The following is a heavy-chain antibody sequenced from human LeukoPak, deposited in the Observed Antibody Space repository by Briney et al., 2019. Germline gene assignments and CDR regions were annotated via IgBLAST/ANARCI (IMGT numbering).Heavy chain of an antibody. V-gene: IGHV4-59*01. CDR1: GGSLTSYY. Sequence: SETLSLTCSVSGGSLTSYYWSWIRQTPGKGLEWIGYIYYSGSTNYNPSLKSRVTISVDTSKNQFSLKLRSVTAADTAIYYCSRTNNWNYEVDYWGQGTLVTVSS. J-gene: IGHJ4*02. CDR3: SRTNNWNYEVDY. CDR2: IYYSGST. D-gene: IGHD1-7*01.